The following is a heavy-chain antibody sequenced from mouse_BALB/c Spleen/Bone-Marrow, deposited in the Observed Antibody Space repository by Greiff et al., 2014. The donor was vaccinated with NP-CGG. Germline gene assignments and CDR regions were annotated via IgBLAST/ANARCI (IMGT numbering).Heavy chain of an antibody. D-gene: IGHD1-1*01. CDR3: ADGSSYDYFDY. CDR2: IDPANGNT. Sequence: EVQLQQSGAELVKPGASVKLSCTASGFNIKDTYMHWVKQRPEQGLEWIGRIDPANGNTKYDPKFQGKATITADTSSNTAYLQLSSLTSEDTAAYYCADGSSYDYFDYWGQGTTLTVSS. J-gene: IGHJ2*01. V-gene: IGHV14-3*02. CDR1: GFNIKDTY.